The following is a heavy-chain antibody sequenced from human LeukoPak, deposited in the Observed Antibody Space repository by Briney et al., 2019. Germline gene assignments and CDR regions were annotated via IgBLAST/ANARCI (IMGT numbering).Heavy chain of an antibody. V-gene: IGHV3-23*01. CDR1: GFTFSSYA. D-gene: IGHD2-2*01. CDR2: ISGSGGST. J-gene: IGHJ4*02. CDR3: AKEFMLRTVCSSTSCYDIGAFDY. Sequence: PGGSLRLSCAASGFTFSSYAMSWVRQAPGKGLEWVSAISGSGGSTYYADSVKGRFTISRDNSKNTLYLQMNSLRAEDTAVYYCAKEFMLRTVCSSTSCYDIGAFDYWGQGTLVTVSS.